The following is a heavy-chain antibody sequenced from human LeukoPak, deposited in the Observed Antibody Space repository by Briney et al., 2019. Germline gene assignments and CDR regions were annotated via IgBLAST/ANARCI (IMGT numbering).Heavy chain of an antibody. CDR3: ASPTSAAAVDAFDI. J-gene: IGHJ3*02. CDR1: GFTVSSNY. D-gene: IGHD6-13*01. V-gene: IGHV3-53*01. CDR2: IYSGGST. Sequence: GGSLRLSCAASGFTVSSNYMSWVRQAPGKGLEWVSVIYSGGSTYYADSAKGRFTISRDNSKNTLYLQMNSLRAEDTAVYYCASPTSAAAVDAFDIWGQGTMVTVSS.